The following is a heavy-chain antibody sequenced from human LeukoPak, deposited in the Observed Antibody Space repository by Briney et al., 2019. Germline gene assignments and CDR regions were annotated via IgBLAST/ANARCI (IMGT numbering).Heavy chain of an antibody. V-gene: IGHV4-39*07. CDR3: AGRLWRRDGYHLSAFDI. D-gene: IGHD5-24*01. CDR1: GGXIRSRDYY. Sequence: PSETLSLTCTVSGGXIRSRDYYWGWIRQPPVKGLEWIGNIYYLGRTYYNPSLKSRVTISVDTSKNQFSLKLSSVTAADTAVYYCAGRLWRRDGYHLSAFDIWGQGTMVTVSS. J-gene: IGHJ3*02. CDR2: IYYLGRT.